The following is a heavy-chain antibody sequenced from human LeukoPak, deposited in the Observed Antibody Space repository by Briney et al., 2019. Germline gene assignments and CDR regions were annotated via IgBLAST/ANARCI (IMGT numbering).Heavy chain of an antibody. V-gene: IGHV1-24*01. CDR1: GYTLTELS. J-gene: IGHJ4*02. CDR3: ATRYDFWSGYNLYYFDY. CDR2: FDPEDGET. D-gene: IGHD3-3*01. Sequence: SVKVSCKVSGYTLTELSMHWVRQAPGKGLEWMGGFDPEDGETIYAQKFQGRVTMTEDTSTDTAYMELSSLRSEDTAVYYCATRYDFWSGYNLYYFDYWGQGTLVTVSS.